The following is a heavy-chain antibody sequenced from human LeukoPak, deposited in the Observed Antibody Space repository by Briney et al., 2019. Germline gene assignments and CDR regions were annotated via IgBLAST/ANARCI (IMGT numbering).Heavy chain of an antibody. V-gene: IGHV3-23*01. J-gene: IGHJ4*02. CDR3: AKKGPDVEDLDY. CDR2: IRDSGRGT. Sequence: GGSLRLSCAASGFTFSSHAMHWVRQAPGKGLEWVSAIRDSGRGTYYADSVKGRFTISRDNSKNTLYLQMNSLGAEDTAIYYCAKKGPDVEDLDYWGQGTLVTVSS. D-gene: IGHD2-15*01. CDR1: GFTFSSHA.